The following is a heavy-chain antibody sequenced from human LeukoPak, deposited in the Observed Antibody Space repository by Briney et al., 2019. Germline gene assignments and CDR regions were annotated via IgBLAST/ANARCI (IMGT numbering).Heavy chain of an antibody. CDR3: AKEMADSSGWYYFDY. V-gene: IGHV3-30*02. CDR2: IRYDGSNK. CDR1: GFTFSSYG. D-gene: IGHD6-19*01. J-gene: IGHJ4*02. Sequence: GGSLRLSCAASGFTFSSYGMHWVRQAPGKGLEWVAFIRYDGSNKYYADSVKGRFTISRDNSKNTLYLQMNSLRAEDTAVYYCAKEMADSSGWYYFDYWGQGTLVTVSS.